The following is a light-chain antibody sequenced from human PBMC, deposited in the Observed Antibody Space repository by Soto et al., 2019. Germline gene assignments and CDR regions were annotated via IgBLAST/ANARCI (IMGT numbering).Light chain of an antibody. CDR2: DAS. J-gene: IGKJ5*01. CDR1: QSISNY. Sequence: EIVLTQSPVTLCLSPGQGAARSYRASQSISNYLAWYQQKPGQARRLLIYDASNRATGTPARFSGSGSGTDFTLTISSLEPEDFAVYYCQQRSNWPPSITFGKGTR. CDR3: QQRSNWPPSIT. V-gene: IGKV3-11*01.